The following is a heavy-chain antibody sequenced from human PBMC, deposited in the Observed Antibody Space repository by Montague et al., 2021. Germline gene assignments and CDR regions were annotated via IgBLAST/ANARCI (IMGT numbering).Heavy chain of an antibody. D-gene: IGHD6-13*01. V-gene: IGHV3-7*01. CDR2: INEDGSEK. CDR1: GITFDYYW. CDR3: ARDRAAAGS. Sequence: SRSLSFSASGITFDYYWMSWVRQAPGKGLEWVANINEDGSEKNYVDSVRGRFSISRDNTKNSLYLQMNSLRVEDTAVYYCARDRAAAGSWGHGTLVIVSS. J-gene: IGHJ5*01.